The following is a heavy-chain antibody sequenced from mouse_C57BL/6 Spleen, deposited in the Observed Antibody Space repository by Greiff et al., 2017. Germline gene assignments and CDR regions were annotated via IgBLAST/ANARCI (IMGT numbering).Heavy chain of an antibody. D-gene: IGHD1-1*01. Sequence: EVQRVESGEGLVKPGGSLKLSCAASGFTFSSYAMSWVRQTPEKRLEWVAYISSGGDYIYYADTVKGRFTISRDNARNTLYLQMSSLKSEDTAMYYCTRDPGSSYDYAMDYWGQGTSVTVSS. V-gene: IGHV5-9-1*02. CDR3: TRDPGSSYDYAMDY. J-gene: IGHJ4*01. CDR1: GFTFSSYA. CDR2: ISSGGDYI.